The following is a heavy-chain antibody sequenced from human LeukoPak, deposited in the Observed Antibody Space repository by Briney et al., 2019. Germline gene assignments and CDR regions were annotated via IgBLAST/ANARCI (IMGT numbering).Heavy chain of an antibody. D-gene: IGHD3-10*01. CDR1: GFTFSDYY. CDR3: AKDVVRGSGRINWFDP. CDR2: ISSSSSTI. J-gene: IGHJ5*02. Sequence: GGSLRLSCAASGFTFSDYYMSWIRQAPGKGLEWVSYISSSSSTIYYADSVKGRFTISRDTSKNMLYLQMNSLRVEDTAVYYCAKDVVRGSGRINWFDPWGQGTLVTVSS. V-gene: IGHV3-11*01.